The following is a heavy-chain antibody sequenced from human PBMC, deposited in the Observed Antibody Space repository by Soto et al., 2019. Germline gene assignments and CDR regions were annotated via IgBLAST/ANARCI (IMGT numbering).Heavy chain of an antibody. Sequence: QVQLVESGGGVVPPGRSLRLSCAASGFTFSSYAMHWVRQAPGKVLEWVAVISYDGSNKDYAYSVKGRFTIARDNSKNTPYLQMNSLSAEDTAVYYCATPARSCGPPYYYYYGMDVWGQGTTVTVSS. V-gene: IGHV3-30-3*01. CDR2: ISYDGSNK. CDR3: ATPARSCGPPYYYYYGMDV. CDR1: GFTFSSYA. J-gene: IGHJ6*02. D-gene: IGHD1-26*01.